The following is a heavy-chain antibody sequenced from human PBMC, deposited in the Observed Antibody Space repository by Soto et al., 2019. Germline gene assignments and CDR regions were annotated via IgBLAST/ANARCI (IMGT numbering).Heavy chain of an antibody. CDR1: GFTVSSNY. J-gene: IGHJ3*02. Sequence: ESGGGLVQPGGSLRLSCAVSGFTVSSNYMTWVRQAPGKGLEWVSFIYSGGSTFYGDSVKGRFTISRDNSKNTLFLQMNSLRAEDTAVYYCARGGPDAFDIWGQGTMVIVSS. V-gene: IGHV3-66*01. CDR3: ARGGPDAFDI. CDR2: IYSGGST.